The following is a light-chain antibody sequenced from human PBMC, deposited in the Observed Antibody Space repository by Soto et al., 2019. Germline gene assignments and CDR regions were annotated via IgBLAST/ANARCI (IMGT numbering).Light chain of an antibody. Sequence: EILLTQSPATLSLSLGERATLSCRASQSVSSYLAWYQQKPGQAPRLLIYDASNMATGIPARFSGSGSGTDFTLTISSLEPEDFAAYYCQQRSNWLTFGGGTKVEIK. V-gene: IGKV3-11*01. CDR2: DAS. J-gene: IGKJ4*01. CDR1: QSVSSY. CDR3: QQRSNWLT.